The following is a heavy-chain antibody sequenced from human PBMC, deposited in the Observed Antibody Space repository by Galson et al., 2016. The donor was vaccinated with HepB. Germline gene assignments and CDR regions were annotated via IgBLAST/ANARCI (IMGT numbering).Heavy chain of an antibody. V-gene: IGHV4-39*01. D-gene: IGHD6-19*01. Sequence: ETLSLTCNVSGNSMSGSSVYWGFFRQPPGKGLEWLGSIYYTGSTYYNPSLKSRVTVSVDTSKNQFSLKLTSMTAADPALYYCVRGQWPVVADYWGQGTLVSVSS. J-gene: IGHJ4*02. CDR3: VRGQWPVVADY. CDR1: GNSMSGSSVY. CDR2: IYYTGST.